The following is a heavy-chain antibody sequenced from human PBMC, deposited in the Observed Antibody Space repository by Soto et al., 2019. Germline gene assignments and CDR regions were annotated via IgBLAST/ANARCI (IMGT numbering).Heavy chain of an antibody. CDR1: GGTFSNDV. CDR2: INPILGIT. J-gene: IGHJ6*02. D-gene: IGHD6-19*01. Sequence: QVQLVQSGPEVKKPGSSVKVSFKVSGGTFSNDVINWVRHVPGQGLEWMAKINPILGITNSAQKFQGRATITADKSTNTAYMELSSLESKDTAVYYCARGLAVADYYGMEVWGQGTRVTVSS. V-gene: IGHV1-69*04. CDR3: ARGLAVADYYGMEV.